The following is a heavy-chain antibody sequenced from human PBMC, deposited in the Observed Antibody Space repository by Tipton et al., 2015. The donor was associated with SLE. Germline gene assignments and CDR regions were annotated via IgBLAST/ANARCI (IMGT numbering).Heavy chain of an antibody. D-gene: IGHD3-10*01. CDR2: ISLSSSYI. Sequence: LSLTCVVSGFTFSSHAMNWVRQAPGKGLEWVSSISLSSSYIYYADSVKGRFTISRDNAKNSLYLQMSSLRPEDTAIYYCAREPTRGWYFDLWGRGTLVTVSS. CDR3: AREPTRGWYFDL. V-gene: IGHV3-21*03. J-gene: IGHJ2*01. CDR1: GFTFSSHA.